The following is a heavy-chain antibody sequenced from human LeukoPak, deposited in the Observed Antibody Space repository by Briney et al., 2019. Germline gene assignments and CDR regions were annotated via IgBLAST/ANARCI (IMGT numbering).Heavy chain of an antibody. V-gene: IGHV4-61*09. J-gene: IGHJ4*02. CDR2: IYTSGST. Sequence: KPSETLSLTCTVSGGSISSGSYYWSWIRQPAGKGLEWIGHIYTSGSTNYNPSLKSRVTISVDTSKNQFSLKLSSVTAADTAVYYCARIIHQTTDTGDFDYWGQGILVTVSS. D-gene: IGHD1-14*01. CDR1: GGSISSGSYY. CDR3: ARIIHQTTDTGDFDY.